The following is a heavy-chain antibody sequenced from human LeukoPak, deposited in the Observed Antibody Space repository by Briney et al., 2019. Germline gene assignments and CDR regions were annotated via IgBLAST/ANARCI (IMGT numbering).Heavy chain of an antibody. J-gene: IGHJ4*02. Sequence: SETLSLTCSVSGGSISSYYWSWIRQPPGKGLEWIGYIYYSGSTTYNPSLTSRVTISVDTSKDQFSLRLSSVTAADTAVYYCARGGYSYGSLVVFDYWGQGTLVTVSS. CDR1: GGSISSYY. CDR2: IYYSGST. D-gene: IGHD5-18*01. CDR3: ARGGYSYGSLVVFDY. V-gene: IGHV4-59*12.